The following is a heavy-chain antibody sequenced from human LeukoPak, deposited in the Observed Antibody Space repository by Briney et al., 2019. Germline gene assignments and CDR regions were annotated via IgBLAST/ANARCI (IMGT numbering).Heavy chain of an antibody. J-gene: IGHJ4*02. CDR3: ARDGRWEPAPGGFDY. D-gene: IGHD1-26*01. CDR2: VYTSGST. Sequence: PSETLSLTRSVSGGSISSYYWGWIRQPAGKGLEWIGRVYTSGSTNYNPSLKSRVTMSVDTSKNQCSLKRSALAAAAPAGYYVARDGRWEPAPGGFDYWGQPTLATVSS. V-gene: IGHV4-4*07. CDR1: GGSISSYY.